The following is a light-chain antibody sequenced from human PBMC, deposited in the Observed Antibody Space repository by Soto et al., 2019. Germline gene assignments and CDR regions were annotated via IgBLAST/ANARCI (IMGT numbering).Light chain of an antibody. Sequence: ERVFTQSPGTPPFSPGVIPTLSCRASQSFRGLLAWYQQKPGQAPRLLIYDAYNRATGIPPRFSGSGSGTDFTLTISSLEPEDSAVYYCQQRHMWPITFGQGTRLEIK. CDR3: QQRHMWPIT. J-gene: IGKJ5*01. V-gene: IGKV3-11*01. CDR2: DAY. CDR1: QSFRGL.